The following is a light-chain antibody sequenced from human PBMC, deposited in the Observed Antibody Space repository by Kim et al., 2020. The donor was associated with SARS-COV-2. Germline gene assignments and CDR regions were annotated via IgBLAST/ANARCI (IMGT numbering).Light chain of an antibody. V-gene: IGLV2-14*03. Sequence: SITIALTATSSDVGVYNDVSWYQQHPAKTPKLMIYDVSNRPSGVSNRFSGSKSGNTASLTISGLQAEDEADYYCSSYTSSSTLPYVFGTGTKVTVL. CDR2: DVS. CDR1: SSDVGVYND. CDR3: SSYTSSSTLPYV. J-gene: IGLJ1*01.